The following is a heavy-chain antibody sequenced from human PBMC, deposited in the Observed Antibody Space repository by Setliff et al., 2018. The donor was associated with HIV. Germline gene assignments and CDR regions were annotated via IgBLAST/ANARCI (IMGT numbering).Heavy chain of an antibody. D-gene: IGHD6-6*01. CDR2: IYTTGST. V-gene: IGHV4-59*11. J-gene: IGHJ3*02. CDR1: GSSISGHF. Sequence: PSETLSLTCTVSGSSISGHFWTWIRQPPGKGLEWIGYIYTTGSTNYNPSLTSRVPISVDTSKNKFSLKMRSVTAADTAVYYCARVPPEYSSSSQAFDIWGQGTKVTVSS. CDR3: ARVPPEYSSSSQAFDI.